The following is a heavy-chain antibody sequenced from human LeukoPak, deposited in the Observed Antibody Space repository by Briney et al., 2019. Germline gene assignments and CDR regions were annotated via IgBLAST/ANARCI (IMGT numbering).Heavy chain of an antibody. D-gene: IGHD3-22*01. J-gene: IGHJ4*02. CDR2: ISGSGGST. CDR1: GFTFSSYA. CDR3: AKGLLRLKPCYLDY. V-gene: IGHV3-23*01. Sequence: PGRTLRLSCAASGFTFSSYATSWVRHAPGKGLECVSPISGSGGSTYSTDSVKSGYTISRDNPKNTLYVQMNSLRDEGTAAYYCAKGLLRLKPCYLDYWGQGTLVTVSS.